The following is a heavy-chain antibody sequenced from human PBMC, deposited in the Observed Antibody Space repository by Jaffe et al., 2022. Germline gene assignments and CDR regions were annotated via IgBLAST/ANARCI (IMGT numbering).Heavy chain of an antibody. D-gene: IGHD2-2*01. Sequence: QVQLQESGPGLVKPSETLSLTCAVSGYSISSGYYWGWIRQPPGKGLEWIGSIYHSGSTYYNPSLKSRVTISVDTSKNQFSLKLSSVTAADTAVYYCARRGSSVRYYYYYMDVWGKGTTVTVSS. CDR1: GYSISSGYY. V-gene: IGHV4-38-2*01. CDR3: ARRGSSVRYYYYYMDV. J-gene: IGHJ6*03. CDR2: IYHSGST.